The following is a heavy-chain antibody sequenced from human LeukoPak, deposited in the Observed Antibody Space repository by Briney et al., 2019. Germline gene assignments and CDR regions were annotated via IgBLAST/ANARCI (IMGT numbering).Heavy chain of an antibody. Sequence: GGSLRLSCAASGFTFSSYAMSWVRQAPGKGLEWVSAVSGSGGSTYYTDSVKGRFTISRDNSKNTLYLQMNSLRAEDTAVYYCAKDRGRNDFGVLDYWGQGTLVTVSS. D-gene: IGHD3-3*01. CDR1: GFTFSSYA. CDR2: VSGSGGST. CDR3: AKDRGRNDFGVLDY. J-gene: IGHJ4*02. V-gene: IGHV3-23*01.